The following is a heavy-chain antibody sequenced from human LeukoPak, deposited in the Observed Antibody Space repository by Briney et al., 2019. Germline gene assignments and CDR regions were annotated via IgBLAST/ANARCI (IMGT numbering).Heavy chain of an antibody. V-gene: IGHV4-39*01. CDR2: VYYSGST. J-gene: IGHJ4*02. Sequence: SETLSLTCTVSGGSVSSSSYYWGWIRQSPGKGLEWIGRVYYSGSTYYNPFLKSRVTMSVDTSKNQFSLKLTSVTAADTAVYYCARTVRNISIGMTGLTYIYFDYWGQGTLVNVSS. CDR3: ARTVRNISIGMTGLTYIYFDY. D-gene: IGHD6-19*01. CDR1: GGSVSSSSYY.